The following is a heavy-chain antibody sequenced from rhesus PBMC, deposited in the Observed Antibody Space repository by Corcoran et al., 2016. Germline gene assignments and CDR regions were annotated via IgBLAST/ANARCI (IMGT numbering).Heavy chain of an antibody. D-gene: IGHD2-15*01. CDR1: GGSISSSS. CDR3: ARGGGGSSTYGSLFDD. V-gene: IGHV4-169*01. CDR2: IYVSVRRT. Sequence: QLQLQESGPGLVKPSETLSVTFAVSGGSISSSSWSWIRQAPGKGLGWIGYIYVSVRRTNVKPSPKSRVTRAVETAKNQRSLKLSVVTTADTAVYYGARGGGGSSTYGSLFDDGGQGVLVTVSS. J-gene: IGHJ4*01.